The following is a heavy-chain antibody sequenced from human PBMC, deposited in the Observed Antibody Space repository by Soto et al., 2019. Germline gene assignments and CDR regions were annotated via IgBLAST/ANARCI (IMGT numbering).Heavy chain of an antibody. CDR1: GYSFTSYW. D-gene: IGHD6-6*01. V-gene: IGHV5-51*01. J-gene: IGHJ6*02. CDR3: ARLSSSHGYYYYYGMDV. CDR2: IYPVDSDT. Sequence: PGESLKISCKGSGYSFTSYWIGWVRQMPGKGLEWMGIIYPVDSDTRYSPSFQGQVTISADKSISTAYLQWSSLKASDTAMYYCARLSSSHGYYYYYGMDVWGQGTTVTVSS.